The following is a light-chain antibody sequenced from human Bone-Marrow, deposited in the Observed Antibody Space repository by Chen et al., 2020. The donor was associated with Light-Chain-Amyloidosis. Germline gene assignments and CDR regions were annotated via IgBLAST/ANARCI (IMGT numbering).Light chain of an antibody. CDR2: DVS. CDR1: SSDVGGYNY. V-gene: IGLV2-14*01. J-gene: IGLJ1*01. Sequence: QSALTQPASVSGSPGQSITISCTGTSSDVGGYNYVSWYQQHPGKAPKLMIYDVSNRPSGVSIRFSGSKSGNPASLPISGLQAEDEADYYCSSYTSSSTLYVFGTGTKVTVL. CDR3: SSYTSSSTLYV.